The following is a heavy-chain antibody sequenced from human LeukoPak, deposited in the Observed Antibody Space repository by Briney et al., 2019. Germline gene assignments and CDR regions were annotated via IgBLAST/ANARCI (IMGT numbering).Heavy chain of an antibody. J-gene: IGHJ4*02. Sequence: APVKVSCKASGYTFTDSYMHWVRQAPGQGLEWMGWISGNSGATDYAQRLQGRVTMTRDTSISTAYMELSRLTSDDTAVYYCASGDKSSGYTIFHHWGQGTLVTVSS. CDR2: ISGNSGAT. CDR1: GYTFTDSY. V-gene: IGHV1-2*02. D-gene: IGHD2-2*02. CDR3: ASGDKSSGYTIFHH.